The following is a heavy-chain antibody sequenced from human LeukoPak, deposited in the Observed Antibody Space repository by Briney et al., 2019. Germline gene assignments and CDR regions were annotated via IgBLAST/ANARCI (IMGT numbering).Heavy chain of an antibody. Sequence: PGGSLRLSCAASGFTFSSYAMSWVRQAPGKGLEWVSAISGSGGSTYYADSVKGRFTISRDNSKNTLYLQMNSLRAEDTAVYYCAKGPWMVVPAAIRYYYYGMDVWGQGTTVTVSS. CDR2: ISGSGGST. V-gene: IGHV3-23*01. CDR3: AKGPWMVVPAAIRYYYYGMDV. J-gene: IGHJ6*02. D-gene: IGHD2-2*01. CDR1: GFTFSSYA.